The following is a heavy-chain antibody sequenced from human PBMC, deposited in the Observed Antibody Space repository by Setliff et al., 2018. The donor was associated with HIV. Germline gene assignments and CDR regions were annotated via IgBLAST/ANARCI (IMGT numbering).Heavy chain of an antibody. J-gene: IGHJ6*03. D-gene: IGHD1-26*01. CDR1: GGSFTDYY. CDR3: ARGARLLAAYSDRWDYFYMAV. CDR2: ISHSGGT. V-gene: IGHV4-34*01. Sequence: SETLSLTCAVFGGSFTDYYWIWIRQPPGKGLEWIGEISHSGGTHYNPSLKSRFIISVDTSKNQFSLKVNSMTAADTAVYYCARGARLLAAYSDRWDYFYMAVWGKGTTVTVSS.